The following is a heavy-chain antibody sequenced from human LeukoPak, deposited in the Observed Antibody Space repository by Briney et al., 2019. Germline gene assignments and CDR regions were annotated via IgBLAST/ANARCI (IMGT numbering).Heavy chain of an antibody. CDR1: GFTFSSYA. J-gene: IGHJ4*02. V-gene: IGHV3-23*01. CDR3: AKDTVRIAVAGTTKGAFDY. CDR2: ISGSGGST. D-gene: IGHD6-19*01. Sequence: GSLRLSCAASGFTFSSYAMSWVRQAPGKGLEWVSAISGSGGSTYYADSVKGRFTISRDNSKNTLYLQMNSLRAEDTAVYYCAKDTVRIAVAGTTKGAFDYWGQGTLVTVSS.